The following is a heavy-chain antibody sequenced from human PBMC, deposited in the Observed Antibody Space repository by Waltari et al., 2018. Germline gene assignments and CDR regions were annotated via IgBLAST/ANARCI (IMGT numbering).Heavy chain of an antibody. D-gene: IGHD3-3*01. V-gene: IGHV4-34*01. CDR3: ARDDCWSGYPLDY. Sequence: QVQLQQWGAGLLKPSETLSLTCAVYGGSFSGYYWSWIRQPPGKGLEWIGEINHSGSTNYNPSLKSRVTISVDTSKNQFSLKLGSVTAADTAVYYCARDDCWSGYPLDYWGQGTLVTVSS. J-gene: IGHJ4*02. CDR1: GGSFSGYY. CDR2: INHSGST.